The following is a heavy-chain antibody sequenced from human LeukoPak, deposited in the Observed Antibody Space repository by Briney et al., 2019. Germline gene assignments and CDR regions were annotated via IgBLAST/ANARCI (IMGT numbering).Heavy chain of an antibody. CDR3: ARDHNYAFDN. CDR2: TRDKARGYTT. J-gene: IGHJ4*02. D-gene: IGHD1-1*01. V-gene: IGHV3-72*01. CDR1: GVTLSDHH. Sequence: GGSLRLSCAASGVTLSDHHMDWVRQAPGKGLEWVGRTRDKARGYTTEYAASVKGRFTISRDDSKTLVYLQMNSLRVEDTAVYYCARDHNYAFDNWGQGTLVSVSS.